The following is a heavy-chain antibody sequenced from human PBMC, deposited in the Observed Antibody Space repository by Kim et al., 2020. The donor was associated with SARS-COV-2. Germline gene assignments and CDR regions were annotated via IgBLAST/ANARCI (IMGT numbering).Heavy chain of an antibody. D-gene: IGHD3-3*01. Sequence: SETLSLTCAVYGGSFSGYYWSWIRQPPGKGLEWIGEINHSGSTNYNPSLKSRVTISVDTSKNQFSLKLSSVTAADTAVYYCARARWSILYFDYWGQGTLVTVSS. CDR1: GGSFSGYY. CDR2: INHSGST. V-gene: IGHV4-34*01. J-gene: IGHJ4*02. CDR3: ARARWSILYFDY.